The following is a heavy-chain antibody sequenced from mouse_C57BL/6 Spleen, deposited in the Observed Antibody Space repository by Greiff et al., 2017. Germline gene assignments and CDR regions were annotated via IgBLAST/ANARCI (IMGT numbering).Heavy chain of an antibody. Sequence: QVLLQQSGAGLVQPGASVKVSCEASGFTFTSYWMHWVKQRPGQGLEWIGRIRPSDSDTNYNQRFKGKATLTVDKSSSTAYMQLSSLTSEDSAVYYCAIRDYPDFDYWGQGTTLTVSS. V-gene: IGHV1-74*01. CDR1: GFTFTSYW. D-gene: IGHD2-4*01. CDR2: IRPSDSDT. J-gene: IGHJ2*01. CDR3: AIRDYPDFDY.